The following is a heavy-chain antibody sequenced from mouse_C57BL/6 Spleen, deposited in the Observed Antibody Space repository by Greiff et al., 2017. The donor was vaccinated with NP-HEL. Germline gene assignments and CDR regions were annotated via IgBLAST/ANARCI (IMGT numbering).Heavy chain of an antibody. CDR2: IDPSDSYT. V-gene: IGHV1-69*01. Sequence: QVQLQQPGAELVMPGASVQLSCKASGYTFTSYWMHWVKQRPGQGLEWLGEIDPSDSYTNYNQKFKGKSTLTVDKSSSTAYMQLSSLTSEDSAVYYCARTPYDYDGGGFADWGQGTRVTVAA. D-gene: IGHD2-4*01. J-gene: IGHJ3*01. CDR3: ARTPYDYDGGGFAD. CDR1: GYTFTSYW.